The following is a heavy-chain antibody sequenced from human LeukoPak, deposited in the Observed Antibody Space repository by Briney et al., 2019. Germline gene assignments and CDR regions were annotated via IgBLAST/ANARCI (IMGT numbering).Heavy chain of an antibody. V-gene: IGHV3-23*01. Sequence: PGGSLRLSCAASGFTFSSYGMSWVRQAPGKGLEWVSAISGSGGSTYYADSVKGRFTISRDNSKNTLYLQMNSLRAEDTAVYYCARSPRQWLPTDAFDIWGQGTMVTVSS. CDR3: ARSPRQWLPTDAFDI. CDR1: GFTFSSYG. J-gene: IGHJ3*02. D-gene: IGHD6-19*01. CDR2: ISGSGGST.